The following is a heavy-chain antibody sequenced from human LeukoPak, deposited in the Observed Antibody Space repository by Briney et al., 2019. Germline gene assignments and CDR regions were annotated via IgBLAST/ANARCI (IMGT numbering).Heavy chain of an antibody. CDR1: GGTFSSYA. CDR3: ARGPSSYFYMDV. J-gene: IGHJ6*03. Sequence: SVKVSCKASGGTFSSYAISWVRQAPGQGLEWMGGIIPIFGTANYAQKFQGRVTITADESTSTAYMELSSLRSEDTAVYYCARGPSSYFYMDVWGKGTTVTISS. CDR2: IIPIFGTA. V-gene: IGHV1-69*13.